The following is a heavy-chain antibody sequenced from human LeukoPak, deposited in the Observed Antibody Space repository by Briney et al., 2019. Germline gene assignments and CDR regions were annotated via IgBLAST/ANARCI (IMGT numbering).Heavy chain of an antibody. CDR2: IIPIFGTA. CDR1: GGTFSSYA. CDR3: ARDAGYCSGTSCLGVYDY. D-gene: IGHD2-2*01. V-gene: IGHV1-69*13. J-gene: IGHJ4*02. Sequence: SVKVSCKASGGTFSSYAISWVRQAPGQGLEWMGGIIPIFGTANYAQKFQGRVTITADESTSTAYMELSSLRSEDTAVYYCARDAGYCSGTSCLGVYDYWGQGTLVTVSS.